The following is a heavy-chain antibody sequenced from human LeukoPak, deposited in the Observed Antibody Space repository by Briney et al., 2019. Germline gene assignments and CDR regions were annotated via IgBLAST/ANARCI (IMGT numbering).Heavy chain of an antibody. CDR1: GFSFSSYR. J-gene: IGHJ4*02. D-gene: IGHD3-10*01. Sequence: GGALRLSCAASGFSFSSYRMSWVRQAPGQGLEWLSIIYRVDGTYYADSDTCRFTISRDSSKNTLYLQMNSLRAEDTAVYYCARGGGSGSYYAPWYFDYWGQGSLVTVSS. CDR2: IYRVDGT. V-gene: IGHV3-53*01. CDR3: ARGGGSGSYYAPWYFDY.